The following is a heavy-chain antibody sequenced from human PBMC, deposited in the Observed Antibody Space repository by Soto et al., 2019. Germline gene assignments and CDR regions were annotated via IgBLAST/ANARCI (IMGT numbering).Heavy chain of an antibody. CDR1: GGSVSSGSYY. V-gene: IGHV4-61*01. CDR2: IYYSGRT. CDR3: ARGIGYDILTGYYYYFDS. J-gene: IGHJ4*02. D-gene: IGHD3-9*01. Sequence: QVQLQESGPGLVKPSETLSLTCTVSGGSVSSGSYYWSWIRQPPGKGMQWIGYIYYSGRTNYNPYLKSRVTISVDKSKNQISLKLSAVTAADTAVYYCARGIGYDILTGYYYYFDSWGQGTLVTVYS.